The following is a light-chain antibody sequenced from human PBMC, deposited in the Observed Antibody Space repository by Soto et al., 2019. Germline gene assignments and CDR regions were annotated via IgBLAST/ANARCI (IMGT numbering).Light chain of an antibody. V-gene: IGKV1-9*01. Sequence: DIQLTQSPSFLSASAGDRVTITWRASQAVSSSLAWYQQKPGMAPKLVIYDVSSLQSGVPSRFSGSGSGTEFTLTISSLQPEDFATYYCQQSNNHPISFGQGTRLEIK. CDR2: DVS. CDR1: QAVSSS. CDR3: QQSNNHPIS. J-gene: IGKJ5*01.